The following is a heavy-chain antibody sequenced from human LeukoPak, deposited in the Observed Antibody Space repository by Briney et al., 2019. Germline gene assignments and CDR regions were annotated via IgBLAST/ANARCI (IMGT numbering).Heavy chain of an antibody. CDR1: GITLSNYW. J-gene: IGHJ4*02. Sequence: PGGSLRLSCTASGITLSNYWMHWVRQAPGKGPVWVSGIKTDGSFTTYADSVKGRFTISRDNAKNSLYLQMNSLRAEDTALYYCARGPSGWYYFEDWGQGTLVTVSS. V-gene: IGHV3-74*01. CDR3: ARGPSGWYYFED. CDR2: IKTDGSFT. D-gene: IGHD6-19*01.